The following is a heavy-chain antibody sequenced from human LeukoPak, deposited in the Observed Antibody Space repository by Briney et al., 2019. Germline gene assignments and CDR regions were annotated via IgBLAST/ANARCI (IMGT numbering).Heavy chain of an antibody. CDR1: GGSISSYY. D-gene: IGHD6-19*01. CDR3: ARVSGEQWPENDY. CDR2: IYYSGST. Sequence: PSETLSLTCTVSGGSISSYYWSWIRQPPGKGLEWIGYIYYSGSTNYNPSLKSRVTISVDTSKNQFSLKLSSVTAADTAVYYCARVSGEQWPENDYWGQGTLVTVSS. V-gene: IGHV4-59*01. J-gene: IGHJ4*02.